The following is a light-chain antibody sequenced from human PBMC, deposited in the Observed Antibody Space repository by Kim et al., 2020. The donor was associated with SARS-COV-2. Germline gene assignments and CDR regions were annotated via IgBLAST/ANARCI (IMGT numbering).Light chain of an antibody. Sequence: DIQMTQSPSSLSASVGDRVTITCRTSQTASHTITNYLNWYQQKPGKAPKLLIYAASSLQSGVPSRFSGGGSGTDFTLTISSLQPEDSATYYCQQSYSSPRTFGQGTKVDIK. V-gene: IGKV1-39*01. CDR1: QTASHTITNY. CDR2: AAS. J-gene: IGKJ1*01. CDR3: QQSYSSPRT.